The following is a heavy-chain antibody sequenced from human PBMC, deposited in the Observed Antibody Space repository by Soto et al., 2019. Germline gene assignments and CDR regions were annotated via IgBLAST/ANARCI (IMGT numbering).Heavy chain of an antibody. D-gene: IGHD1-7*01. CDR1: GGTFSSYA. CDR2: IIPIFGTA. CDR3: ARVELREYGMDV. V-gene: IGHV1-69*05. Sequence: SVKVSCKASGGTFSSYAISWVRQAPGQGLEWMGGIIPIFGTANYAQKFQGRVTMTTDKSISTAYMELSSLRSDDTAVYYCARVELREYGMDVWGQGTTVTVSS. J-gene: IGHJ6*02.